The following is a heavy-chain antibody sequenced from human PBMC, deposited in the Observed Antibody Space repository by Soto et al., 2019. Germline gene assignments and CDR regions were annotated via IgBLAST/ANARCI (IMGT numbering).Heavy chain of an antibody. Sequence: SETLPLTCTVSGGSISSYYWSWIRQPPGKGLEWIGYIYYSGSTNYNPSLKSRVTISVDTSKNQFSLKLSSVTAADTAVYYCAREDYDFKDAFDIWGQGTMVTVSS. CDR3: AREDYDFKDAFDI. CDR1: GGSISSYY. V-gene: IGHV4-59*01. J-gene: IGHJ3*02. CDR2: IYYSGST. D-gene: IGHD3-3*01.